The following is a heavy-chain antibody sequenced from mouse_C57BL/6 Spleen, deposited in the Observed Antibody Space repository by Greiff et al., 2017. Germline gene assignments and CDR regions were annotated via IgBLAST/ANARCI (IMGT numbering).Heavy chain of an antibody. CDR3: ARKDGPYWYFDV. D-gene: IGHD1-2*01. J-gene: IGHJ1*03. Sequence: EVQLVESGPELVKPGASVKMSCKASGYTFTDYNMHWVKQSHGKSLEWIGYINPNNGGTSYNQKFKGKATLTVNKSSSTAYMELRSLTSEDSAVYYCARKDGPYWYFDVWGTGTTVTVSS. CDR1: GYTFTDYN. CDR2: INPNNGGT. V-gene: IGHV1-22*01.